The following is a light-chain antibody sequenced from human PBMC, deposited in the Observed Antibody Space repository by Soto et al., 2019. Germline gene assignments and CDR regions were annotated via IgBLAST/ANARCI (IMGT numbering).Light chain of an antibody. CDR2: KAS. V-gene: IGKV1-5*03. CDR1: QTISSW. Sequence: DIQMTQSPSTLSGSVGDRVTITCRASQTISSWLAWYQQKPGKAPKLLIYKASTLKSWVPSRFSGSGSGTEFTLTISNLQPDDFATYFCQQYNNYPRTFGQGTKVDI. CDR3: QQYNNYPRT. J-gene: IGKJ1*01.